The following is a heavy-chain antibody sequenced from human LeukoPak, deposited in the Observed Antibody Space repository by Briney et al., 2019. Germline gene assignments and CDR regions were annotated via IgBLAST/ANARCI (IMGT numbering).Heavy chain of an antibody. CDR3: ARVVPAAIDWFDP. V-gene: IGHV3-11*01. D-gene: IGHD2-2*01. Sequence: GGSLRLSCAASGFTFSDYYMSWIRQAPGKGLEWVSYISNSGSTIYYADSVKGRFTISRDNAKNSLYLQMNSLRAEDTAVYYCARVVPAAIDWFDPWGQGTLVTVSS. CDR2: ISNSGSTI. CDR1: GFTFSDYY. J-gene: IGHJ5*02.